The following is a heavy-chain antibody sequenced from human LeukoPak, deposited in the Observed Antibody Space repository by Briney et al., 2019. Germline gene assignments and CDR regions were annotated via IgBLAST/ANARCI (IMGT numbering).Heavy chain of an antibody. V-gene: IGHV4-38-2*01. CDR1: GYSIGSGRQ. CDR2: IDHTGTT. Sequence: PSETLSLTCAVSGYSIGSGRQWAWVRQPPGKGLEWIASIDHTGTTSYSPPLQSRVTMSVDTSSNHFSLNLSSVTAADTAMYYWATVGPYSFGYGWGQGTLVTVSS. J-gene: IGHJ4*02. CDR3: ATVGPYSFGYG. D-gene: IGHD5-18*01.